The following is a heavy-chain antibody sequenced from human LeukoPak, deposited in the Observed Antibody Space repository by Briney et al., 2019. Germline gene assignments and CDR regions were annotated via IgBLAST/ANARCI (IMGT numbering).Heavy chain of an antibody. CDR3: ARRGVVIRVILVGFHKEAYYFDS. Sequence: GGSLRLSCAASGLTVSSNYMSWVRQAPGKGLEWVSVISGSGGSTNYADSVKGRFTISRDNPKNTLYLQMNSLRAEDTAVYFCARRGVVIRVILVGFHKEAYYFDSWGQGALVTVSS. D-gene: IGHD3-22*01. CDR2: ISGSGGST. V-gene: IGHV3-23*01. J-gene: IGHJ4*02. CDR1: GLTVSSNY.